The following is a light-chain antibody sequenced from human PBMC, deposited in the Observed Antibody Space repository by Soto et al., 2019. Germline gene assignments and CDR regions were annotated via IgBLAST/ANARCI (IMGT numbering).Light chain of an antibody. CDR3: QHYTYWPFT. J-gene: IGKJ2*01. Sequence: EIVMTQSPVTLSVSPGDRATLSCRASENTNNNFALYQQKPGQAPRLLIYGASTRATGVPARFSGSGSGTEFTLTISSLESDDSAVYYCQHYTYWPFTFGQGTKLEIK. CDR1: ENTNNN. V-gene: IGKV3D-15*01. CDR2: GAS.